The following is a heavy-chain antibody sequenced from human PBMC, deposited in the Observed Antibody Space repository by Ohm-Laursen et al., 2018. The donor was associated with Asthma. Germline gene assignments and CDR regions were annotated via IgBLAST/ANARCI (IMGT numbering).Heavy chain of an antibody. V-gene: IGHV3-30-3*01. CDR1: GFTFRSYA. D-gene: IGHD3-3*01. J-gene: IGHJ4*02. CDR3: ARDVMEWYLPAFDF. Sequence: SLRLSCAASGFTFRSYAMHWVRQAPGKGLEWVAVGGSYYDGGLKYYADSVNGRFTVSRDDSKKTLYLQMNSLRPDDTAVYYCARDVMEWYLPAFDFWGQGTLVTVSS. CDR2: GGSYYDGGLK.